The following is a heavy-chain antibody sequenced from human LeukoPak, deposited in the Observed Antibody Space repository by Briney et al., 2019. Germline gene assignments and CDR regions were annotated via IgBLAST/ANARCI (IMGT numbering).Heavy chain of an antibody. Sequence: SETLSLTCTVSGDSISSGDYYWSWIRQPPGKGLEWIGYIYYSGSTYYNPSLKSRVTISVDTSKNQFSLKLSSVTAADTAVYYCARALYRSKGWFDPWGQGTLVTVSS. V-gene: IGHV4-30-4*01. J-gene: IGHJ5*02. CDR3: ARALYRSKGWFDP. CDR1: GDSISSGDYY. CDR2: IYYSGST. D-gene: IGHD2-2*01.